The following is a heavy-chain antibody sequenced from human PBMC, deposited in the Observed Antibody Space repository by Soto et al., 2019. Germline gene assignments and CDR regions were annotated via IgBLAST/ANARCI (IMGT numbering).Heavy chain of an antibody. Sequence: KPSETLSLTCTVSGGSISSSSYYWGWIRQPPGKGLEWIGSIYYSGSTYYNPSLKSRVTISVDTSKNQFSLKLSSVTAADTAVYYCARVRVATRRLDAFDIWGQGTMVTVSS. J-gene: IGHJ3*02. CDR1: GGSISSSSYY. D-gene: IGHD5-12*01. V-gene: IGHV4-39*01. CDR2: IYYSGST. CDR3: ARVRVATRRLDAFDI.